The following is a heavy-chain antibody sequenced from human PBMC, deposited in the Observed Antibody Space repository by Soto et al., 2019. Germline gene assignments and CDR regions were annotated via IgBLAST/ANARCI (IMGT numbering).Heavy chain of an antibody. V-gene: IGHV3-30-3*01. CDR2: ISYDGSNK. CDR1: GFTFSSYA. Sequence: GGSLRLSCAASGFTFSSYAMHWVRQAPGKGLEWVAVISYDGSNKYYADSVKGRFTISRDNSKNTLYLQMNSLRAEDTAVYYCARDADVLRYFVAFDIWGQGTMVTVSS. J-gene: IGHJ3*02. D-gene: IGHD3-9*01. CDR3: ARDADVLRYFVAFDI.